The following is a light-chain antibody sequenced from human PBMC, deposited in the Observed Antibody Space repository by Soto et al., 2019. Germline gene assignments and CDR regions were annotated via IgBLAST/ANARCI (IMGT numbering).Light chain of an antibody. CDR1: SSDVGGYNY. J-gene: IGLJ2*01. Sequence: QSVLTQPPSASGSPGQSVTISCTGTSSDVGGYNYVSWFQQHPGKAPKLMIYDVSNRPSGVSNRFSGSKSGNTASLTISGLQAEDEADYYCSSYTSSSTVVFGGGTKVTVL. CDR3: SSYTSSSTVV. CDR2: DVS. V-gene: IGLV2-14*01.